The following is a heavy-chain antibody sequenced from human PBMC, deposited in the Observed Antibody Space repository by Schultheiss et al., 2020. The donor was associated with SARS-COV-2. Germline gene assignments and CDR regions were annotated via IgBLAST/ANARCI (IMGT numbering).Heavy chain of an antibody. Sequence: GGSLRLSCAASGFTFSDYYMSWIRQAPGKGLEWVSYISSSGSTIYYADSVKGRFTISRDNSKNTLYLQMNSLRAEDTAVYYCARDRGKGSGDCPDYWGQGTLVTVSS. D-gene: IGHD2-21*01. J-gene: IGHJ4*02. CDR3: ARDRGKGSGDCPDY. V-gene: IGHV3-11*04. CDR2: ISSSGSTI. CDR1: GFTFSDYY.